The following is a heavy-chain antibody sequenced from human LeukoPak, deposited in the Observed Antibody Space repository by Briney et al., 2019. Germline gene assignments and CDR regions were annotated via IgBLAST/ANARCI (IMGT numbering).Heavy chain of an antibody. Sequence: PGGSLRLSCATSGFSFSNYAMTWVRQAPGKGLEWVSGISGSGAFIKYADSVSGRFTISRDNSKNSLYLQMNSLRAEDTAVYYCAKSHPSYSDTNNYYFYFGSWGLGTLVTVSS. D-gene: IGHD3-22*01. CDR2: ISGSGAFI. J-gene: IGHJ4*02. V-gene: IGHV3-23*01. CDR3: AKSHPSYSDTNNYYFYFGS. CDR1: GFSFSNYA.